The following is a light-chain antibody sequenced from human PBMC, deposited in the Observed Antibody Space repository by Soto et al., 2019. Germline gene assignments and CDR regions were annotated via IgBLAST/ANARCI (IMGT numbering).Light chain of an antibody. J-gene: IGKJ4*01. CDR2: DAS. CDR3: QQRSTWPLT. V-gene: IGKV3-11*01. Sequence: EIVLTQYPATLSLSPGERATLSCRASQSVSSYLAWYQQKPGQAPRLLIYDASNRATGIPARFSGSGSVTDFTLPISSLEPEDFAVYYCQQRSTWPLTFGGGTKVEIK. CDR1: QSVSSY.